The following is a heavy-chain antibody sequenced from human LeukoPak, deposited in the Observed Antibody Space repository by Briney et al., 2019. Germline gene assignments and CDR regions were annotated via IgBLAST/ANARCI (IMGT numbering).Heavy chain of an antibody. CDR1: GFTFNSYW. V-gene: IGHV3-7*01. CDR2: IKQDVSEK. Sequence: SLSLSCAASGFTFNSYWMTWVRQAPGKGLEWVANIKQDVSEKYYVDSVKGRFTISRDNAKNSLYLQMNSLRAEDTAVYYCARGLYYGYVWGTYRPYYFDYWGQARLATVSS. J-gene: IGHJ4*02. CDR3: ARGLYYGYVWGTYRPYYFDY. D-gene: IGHD3-16*02.